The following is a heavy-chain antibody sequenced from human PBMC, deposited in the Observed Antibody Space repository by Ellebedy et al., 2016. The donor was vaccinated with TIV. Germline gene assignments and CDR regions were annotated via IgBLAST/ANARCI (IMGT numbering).Heavy chain of an antibody. Sequence: PGGSLRLSFAASGFIFIIYFMTWVRQAPGKGLEWVANIYHGGSQQFYVDSVKFRFTISIYNAKNSLYLQMNSLRAEDTAVYYCARRGSYGDYAVQINSWFDRWGQGTLVTVSS. V-gene: IGHV3-7*01. CDR2: IYHGGSQQ. J-gene: IGHJ5*02. CDR1: GFIFIIYF. D-gene: IGHD4-17*01. CDR3: ARRGSYGDYAVQINSWFDR.